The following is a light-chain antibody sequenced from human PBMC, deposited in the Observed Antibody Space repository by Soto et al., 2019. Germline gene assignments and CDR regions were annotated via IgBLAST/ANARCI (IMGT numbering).Light chain of an antibody. Sequence: EIVRTQSPGTLSLSPGERATLCLMASRSVSSSYLAWYQQKPGQAPRLLLYGASTRATGIPARFTGSGSGTEFTLTISSLQSEDFAVYYCQQYNNWPPITFGQGTRLEIK. CDR3: QQYNNWPPIT. CDR1: RSVSSSY. J-gene: IGKJ5*01. CDR2: GAS. V-gene: IGKV3-15*01.